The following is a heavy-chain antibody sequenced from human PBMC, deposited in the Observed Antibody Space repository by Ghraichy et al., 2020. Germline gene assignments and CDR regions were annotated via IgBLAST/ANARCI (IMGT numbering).Heavy chain of an antibody. J-gene: IGHJ4*02. D-gene: IGHD6-19*01. V-gene: IGHV1-2*02. CDR1: GYTFTGYY. CDR3: ARGGFSSGWQTGGDY. CDR2: INPNSGGT. Sequence: ASVKVSCKPSGYTFTGYYMHWVRQAPGQGLEWMGWINPNSGGTNYAQKFQGRVTMTRDTSISTAYMELSRLRSDDTAVYYCARGGFSSGWQTGGDYWGQGTLVTVSS.